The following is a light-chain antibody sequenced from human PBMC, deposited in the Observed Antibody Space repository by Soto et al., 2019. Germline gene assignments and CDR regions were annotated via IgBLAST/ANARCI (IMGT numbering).Light chain of an antibody. CDR3: QQYGTSPQT. J-gene: IGKJ1*01. Sequence: EIVMTQSPATLSVSPGERATLSCRASQSVSSNLAWYQQKPGQALRLLIYGASTRATGIPDRFSGSGSGTDFTLTISRLEPEDFAVYYCQQYGTSPQTFGQGTKVDIK. CDR1: QSVSSN. V-gene: IGKV3-20*01. CDR2: GAS.